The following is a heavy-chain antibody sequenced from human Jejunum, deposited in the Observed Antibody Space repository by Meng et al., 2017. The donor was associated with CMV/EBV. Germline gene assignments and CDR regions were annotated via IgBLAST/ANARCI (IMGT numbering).Heavy chain of an antibody. J-gene: IGHJ4*02. V-gene: IGHV4-4*02. CDR3: ARADKVRFDY. CDR2: IYHSGRT. Sequence: QVQLQGSGPGLVKPSGTLSLTRVCSGGSMSSTNWWSWVRQPPGKGLEWIGEIYHSGRTNYNPSLKSRVSISVDKSKTQFSLKLSSVTAADTAVYYCARADKVRFDYWGQGTLVTVSS. CDR1: GGSMSSTNW.